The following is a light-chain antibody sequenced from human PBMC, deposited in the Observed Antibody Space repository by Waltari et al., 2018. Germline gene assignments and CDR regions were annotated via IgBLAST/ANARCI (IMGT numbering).Light chain of an antibody. Sequence: DIQMTQSPSALSASVGDRVTISCRASQGVSKNRAWDQQKTGKVPKLLINEASTPQSGVPSRFSGSGSGTDFTLTISRLQPEDFASYYCQQGHVAPLTFGGGTKVEIK. CDR2: EAS. V-gene: IGKV1-27*01. CDR3: QQGHVAPLT. CDR1: QGVSKN. J-gene: IGKJ4*01.